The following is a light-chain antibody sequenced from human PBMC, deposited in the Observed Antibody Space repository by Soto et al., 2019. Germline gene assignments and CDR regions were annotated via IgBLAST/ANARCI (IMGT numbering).Light chain of an antibody. V-gene: IGKV1-5*03. J-gene: IGKJ5*01. CDR1: QSISSW. CDR2: KAY. CDR3: QHYNSYST. Sequence: DIQMTQSPSTLSASVGDRVTITCRASQSISSWLAWYQQKPGKAPKLLIYKAYSLESGVPSRFSGSGSGTEFTLTISSLQPDDFATYYCQHYNSYSTFGQGTRLEIK.